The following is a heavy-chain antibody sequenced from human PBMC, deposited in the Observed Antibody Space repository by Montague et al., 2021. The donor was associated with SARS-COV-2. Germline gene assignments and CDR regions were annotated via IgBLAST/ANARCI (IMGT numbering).Heavy chain of an antibody. D-gene: IGHD3-10*01. V-gene: IGHV4-59*11. Sequence: SETLSLTCSLSAGSISGHYLAWIRQPPGKGLEWIAYINYSGGANYNPSLRSRVTMPVDTSNNQFSLKVSSVTAADTAVYFCAGAVSVRSAVSWFDPWGQGALVTVSS. J-gene: IGHJ5*02. CDR1: AGSISGHY. CDR2: INYSGGA. CDR3: AGAVSVRSAVSWFDP.